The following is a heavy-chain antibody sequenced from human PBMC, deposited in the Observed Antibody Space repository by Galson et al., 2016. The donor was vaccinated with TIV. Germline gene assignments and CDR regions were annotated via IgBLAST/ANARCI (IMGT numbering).Heavy chain of an antibody. D-gene: IGHD6-19*01. CDR2: ISYDGNYK. CDR1: GFTFRSSA. CDR3: AREDHQYGSGWYSYYYYYGMDI. J-gene: IGHJ6*02. Sequence: SLRLSCAASGFTFRSSAMYWVRQAPGKGLQCVAIISYDGNYKYYADSVKGRFTISRDNSKNTLYLQMNGPRPADTALYYCAREDHQYGSGWYSYYYYYGMDIWGQGTTVTVS. V-gene: IGHV3-30*04.